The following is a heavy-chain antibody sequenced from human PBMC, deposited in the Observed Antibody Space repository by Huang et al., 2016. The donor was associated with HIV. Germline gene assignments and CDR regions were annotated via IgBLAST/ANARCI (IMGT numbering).Heavy chain of an antibody. CDR2: LSVSNVNT. V-gene: IGHV1-18*01. J-gene: IGHJ6*03. CDR3: ARGGGIQLWLLGYYYMDV. D-gene: IGHD5-18*01. Sequence: QVQLVQSGAEVKKPGASVKVSCKASGYTFSSFGISWGRQAPGQGLEWVGWLSVSNVNTKFAQKFHGRLTRTTDTSTSTAYMELRSLSSDDTAVYYCARGGGIQLWLLGYYYMDVWGNGTTVTVSS. CDR1: GYTFSSFG.